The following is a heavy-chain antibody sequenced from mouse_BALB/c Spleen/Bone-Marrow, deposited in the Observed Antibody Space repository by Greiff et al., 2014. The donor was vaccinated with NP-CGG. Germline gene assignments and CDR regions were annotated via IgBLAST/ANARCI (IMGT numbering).Heavy chain of an antibody. V-gene: IGHV2-9*02. CDR2: IWAGGST. CDR1: GFSLTSYG. Sequence: VKLMESGPGLVAPSQSLSITCTVSGFSLTSYGVHWARQPPGKGLEWLGVIWAGGSTNYNSALMSRLSISKDNSKSQVFLKMNSLQTDDTAMYYCARDDPYGGYAMDYWGQGTSVTVSS. D-gene: IGHD1-1*01. CDR3: ARDDPYGGYAMDY. J-gene: IGHJ4*01.